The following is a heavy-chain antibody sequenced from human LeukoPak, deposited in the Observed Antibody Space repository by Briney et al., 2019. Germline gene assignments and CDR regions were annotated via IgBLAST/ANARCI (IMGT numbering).Heavy chain of an antibody. V-gene: IGHV3-30*04. D-gene: IGHD3-22*01. CDR2: VSYDGTIK. Sequence: GGSLRLYCAASGFTFSSYAMSWVRQAPGKGLEWVAAVSYDGTIKYSADSVKGRFTISRDNSKNTLYLQMNSLRAEDTAVYYCARDGYYYDSSGYYFNFDYWGQGTLVTVSS. CDR1: GFTFSSYA. CDR3: ARDGYYYDSSGYYFNFDY. J-gene: IGHJ4*02.